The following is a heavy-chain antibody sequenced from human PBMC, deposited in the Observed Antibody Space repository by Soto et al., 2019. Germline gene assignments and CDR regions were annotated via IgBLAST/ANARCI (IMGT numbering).Heavy chain of an antibody. CDR3: ARAQFSDILTADDYGMDV. D-gene: IGHD3-9*01. V-gene: IGHV1-69*13. Sequence: GASVKVSCKASGGNFRSEAISWVRQAPGHGLEWMGRIIPMFSTPHYAQKFQGRVTIIADESTTTVNMEMRGLTYEDTAVYYCARAQFSDILTADDYGMDVWRQRTSVTVSS. CDR2: IIPMFSTP. J-gene: IGHJ6*02. CDR1: GGNFRSEA.